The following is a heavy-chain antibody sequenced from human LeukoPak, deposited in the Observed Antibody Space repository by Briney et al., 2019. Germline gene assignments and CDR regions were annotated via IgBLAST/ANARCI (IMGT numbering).Heavy chain of an antibody. D-gene: IGHD6-19*01. CDR1: GGSISTYY. Sequence: SETLSLTCTVSGGSISTYYWSWIRQPPGKGLEWIGSIYHSGSAYYNPSLKSRVTISVDTSKNQFSLKLSSVTAADTAVYYCARGPVARDYWGQGTLVTVSS. J-gene: IGHJ4*02. CDR3: ARGPVARDY. V-gene: IGHV4-59*12. CDR2: IYHSGSA.